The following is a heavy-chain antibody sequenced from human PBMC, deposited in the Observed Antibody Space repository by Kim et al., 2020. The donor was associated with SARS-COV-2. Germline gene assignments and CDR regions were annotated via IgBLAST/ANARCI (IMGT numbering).Heavy chain of an antibody. V-gene: IGHV1-46*01. Sequence: AQQFQGRVTMTRDTSTSTVYMELSSLRSEDTAVYYCARGSNYDSSGNFDYWGQGTLVTVSS. J-gene: IGHJ4*02. CDR3: ARGSNYDSSGNFDY. D-gene: IGHD3-22*01.